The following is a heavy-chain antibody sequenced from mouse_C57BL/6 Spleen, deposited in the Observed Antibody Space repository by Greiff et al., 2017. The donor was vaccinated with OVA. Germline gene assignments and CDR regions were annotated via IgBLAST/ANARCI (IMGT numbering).Heavy chain of an antibody. CDR3: ARRALYLITTVVDWYFDV. D-gene: IGHD1-1*01. CDR2: IYPRSGNT. V-gene: IGHV1-81*01. J-gene: IGHJ1*03. CDR1: GYTFTSYG. Sequence: QVQLQQSGAELARPGASVKLSCKASGYTFTSYGISWVKQRTGQGLEWIGEIYPRSGNTYYNEKFKGKATLTADKSSSTAYMELRSLTSEDSAVYFCARRALYLITTVVDWYFDVWGTGTTVTVSS.